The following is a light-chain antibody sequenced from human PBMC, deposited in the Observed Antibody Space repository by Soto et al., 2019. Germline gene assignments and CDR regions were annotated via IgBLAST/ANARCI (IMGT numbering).Light chain of an antibody. CDR2: DVS. J-gene: IGLJ1*01. CDR1: NSDVGGYNY. Sequence: QSALTQPASVSGSPGQSITISCTGTNSDVGGYNYVSWYQQHPGKVPKLMIYDVSNRASGVSNRFSGSKSGNTASLTISGLQAEDEADYYCSSYTSSSLYVFGTGTQLTVL. CDR3: SSYTSSSLYV. V-gene: IGLV2-14*03.